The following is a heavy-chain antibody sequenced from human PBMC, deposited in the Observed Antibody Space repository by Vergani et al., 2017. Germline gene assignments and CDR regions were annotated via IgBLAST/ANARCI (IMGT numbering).Heavy chain of an antibody. V-gene: IGHV3-23*01. D-gene: IGHD5-24*01. CDR2: IKNTGCST. J-gene: IGHJ4*02. CDR3: GRGSDNYN. CDR1: GFTFSSHA. Sequence: EVQLLQSEGAVVQPGGSLRLSCVASGFTFSSHAMSRVRQGHGQGLEWVSSIKNTGCSTHYADSVKGRFTISRDNSKNTLYLQMNSQRVEDTAVDYCGRGSDNYNGGQGTLVTVSS.